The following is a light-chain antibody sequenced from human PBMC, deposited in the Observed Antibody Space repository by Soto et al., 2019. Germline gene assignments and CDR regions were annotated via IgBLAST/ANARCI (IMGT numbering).Light chain of an antibody. CDR3: AAWDDTLNGHVV. Sequence: QSVLTQPPSASGTPGQRVTLSCSGSSSNIGSNSANWYQQRPGTAPKLVMYSTNQRPSGVPDRFPGSKSGTSASLAISDLQSEDEADYYCAAWDDTLNGHVVFGGGTKLTVL. V-gene: IGLV1-44*01. CDR1: SSNIGSNS. J-gene: IGLJ2*01. CDR2: STN.